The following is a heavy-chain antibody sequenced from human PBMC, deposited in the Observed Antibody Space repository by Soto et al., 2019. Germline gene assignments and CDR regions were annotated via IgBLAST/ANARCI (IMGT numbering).Heavy chain of an antibody. CDR2: INPSGGST. J-gene: IGHJ6*02. CDR3: ARDKVVVVPAAMVGHYYYYGMDV. D-gene: IGHD2-2*01. CDR1: GYTFTSYY. Sequence: ASVKVSCKASGYTFTSYYMHWVRQAPGQGLEWMGIINPSGGSTSYAQKFQGRVTMTRDTSTSTVYMELSSLRSEDTAVYYCARDKVVVVPAAMVGHYYYYGMDVWGQGTTVTVSS. V-gene: IGHV1-46*01.